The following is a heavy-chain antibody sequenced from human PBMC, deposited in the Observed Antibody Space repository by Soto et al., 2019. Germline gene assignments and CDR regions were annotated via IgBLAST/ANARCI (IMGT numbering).Heavy chain of an antibody. Sequence: GGSLKISCKGSGYSFISYWIGLVRQRPGKGLEWMGIIYPGDSDTRYSPSFQGQVTISADKSISTAYLQWSSLKASDTAMYYCARLGGWGHCSNTRCYTFDYWGQGTPVTVSS. CDR2: IYPGDSDT. D-gene: IGHD2-2*02. CDR3: ARLGGWGHCSNTRCYTFDY. J-gene: IGHJ4*02. V-gene: IGHV5-51*01. CDR1: GYSFISYW.